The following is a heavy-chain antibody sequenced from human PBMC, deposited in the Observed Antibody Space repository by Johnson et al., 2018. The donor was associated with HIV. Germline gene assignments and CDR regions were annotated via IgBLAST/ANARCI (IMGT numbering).Heavy chain of an antibody. J-gene: IGHJ3*02. CDR3: AKGTGSGWSGSLDAFDI. CDR2: IGTAGDT. Sequence: VQLVESGGGLVQPGGSLRLSCAASGFTFSSYDMHWVRQATGKGLEWVSAIGTAGDTYYPGSVKGRFTISRDNSKNSLYLQMNSLRAEDTALYYCAKGTGSGWSGSLDAFDIWGQGTMVTVSS. V-gene: IGHV3-13*01. CDR1: GFTFSSYD. D-gene: IGHD6-19*01.